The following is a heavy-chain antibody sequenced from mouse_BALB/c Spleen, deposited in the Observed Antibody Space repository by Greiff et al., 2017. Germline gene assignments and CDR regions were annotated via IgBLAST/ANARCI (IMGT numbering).Heavy chain of an antibody. J-gene: IGHJ4*01. CDR3: ARDLWDAMDY. V-gene: IGHV5-4*02. CDR2: ISDGGSYT. CDR1: GFTFSDYY. D-gene: IGHD4-1*01. Sequence: EVHLVESGGGLVKPGGSLKLSCAASGFTFSDYYMYWVRQTPEKRLEWVATISDGGSYTYYLDSVKGRFTISRDNAKNNLYLQMSSLKSEDTAMYYCARDLWDAMDYWGQGTSVTVSS.